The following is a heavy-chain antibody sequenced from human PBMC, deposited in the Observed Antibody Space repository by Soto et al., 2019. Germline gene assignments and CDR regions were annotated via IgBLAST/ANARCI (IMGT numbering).Heavy chain of an antibody. Sequence: GASVKVSCKASGYTFTSYGISWVRQAPGQGLEWMGWISAYNGNTNYAQKLQGRVTMTTDTSTSTAYMELRSLRSDDTAVYYCARGRTVAVVAGYFDYWGQGTLVTVSS. CDR1: GYTFTSYG. J-gene: IGHJ4*02. D-gene: IGHD2-15*01. V-gene: IGHV1-18*01. CDR3: ARGRTVAVVAGYFDY. CDR2: ISAYNGNT.